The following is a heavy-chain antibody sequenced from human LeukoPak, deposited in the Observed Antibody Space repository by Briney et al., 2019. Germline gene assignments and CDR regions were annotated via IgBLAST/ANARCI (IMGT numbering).Heavy chain of an antibody. Sequence: SETLSLTCTVSGYSISSGYYWGWIRQPPGKGLEWIGSIYHSESADYNPSLKSRVTISVDTSKNQFSLKLSSVTAADTAVYYCARTRSYCSGGSCYPPRWAFDIWGQGTMVTVSS. V-gene: IGHV4-38-2*02. J-gene: IGHJ3*02. CDR1: GYSISSGYY. D-gene: IGHD2-15*01. CDR3: ARTRSYCSGGSCYPPRWAFDI. CDR2: IYHSESA.